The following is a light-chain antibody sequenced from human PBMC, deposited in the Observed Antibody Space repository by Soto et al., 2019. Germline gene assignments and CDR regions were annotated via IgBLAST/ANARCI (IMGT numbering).Light chain of an antibody. CDR1: QSVSSSY. CDR3: QQYGSSPYVT. J-gene: IGKJ2*01. Sequence: EIVLTQSPGTLSLSPGERATLSCRASQSVSSSYLAWYQQKPGQAPRLLIYGASSRATGIPDRFSGSGSGKDFTLTISRLEPEDFAVYYCQQYGSSPYVTFGQGTKLEIK. CDR2: GAS. V-gene: IGKV3-20*01.